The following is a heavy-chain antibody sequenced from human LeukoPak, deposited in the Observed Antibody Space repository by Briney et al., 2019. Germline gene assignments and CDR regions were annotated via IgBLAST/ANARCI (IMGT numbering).Heavy chain of an antibody. J-gene: IGHJ6*02. Sequence: SETLSLTCTVSGGSVGSGSNYWSWIRQPPGKGLEWIGYISYSGSTNYNPSLKSRVTIDTSKNQFSLRLSSVTAADTAVYYCARERGDPGGYYYYGMDVWGQGTTVTVSS. CDR3: ARERGDPGGYYYYGMDV. V-gene: IGHV4-61*01. CDR1: GGSVGSGSNY. CDR2: ISYSGST. D-gene: IGHD4-17*01.